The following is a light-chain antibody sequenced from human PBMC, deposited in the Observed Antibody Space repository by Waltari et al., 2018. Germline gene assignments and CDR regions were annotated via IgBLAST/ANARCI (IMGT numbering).Light chain of an antibody. CDR1: ESVPANY. CDR3: QQYGETPWT. J-gene: IGKJ1*01. Sequence: EIVLTQSPGTLSLSPGERATLSCRATESVPANYLAWYQQKPGQAPRLLISGASSSATGIPDRFSGRGSGTDFTLTIARLEPEDFALYYCQQYGETPWTFGQGTKVDLK. V-gene: IGKV3-20*01. CDR2: GAS.